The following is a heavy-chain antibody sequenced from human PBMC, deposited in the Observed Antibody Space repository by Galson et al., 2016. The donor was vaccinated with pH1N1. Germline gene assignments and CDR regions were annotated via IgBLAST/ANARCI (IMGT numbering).Heavy chain of an antibody. CDR3: AKSLGFRNCFDY. CDR1: GFTFSIFG. J-gene: IGHJ4*02. CDR2: ISDGGGST. V-gene: IGHV3-23*01. Sequence: SLRLSCAASGFTFSIFGMSWVRQAPGKGLEWVSLISDGGGSTYYADSVKGRFTISRDNSKNTLYLQMNSLRAEDTAVYYCAKSLGFRNCFDYWGQGTLVTVSS. D-gene: IGHD3-16*01.